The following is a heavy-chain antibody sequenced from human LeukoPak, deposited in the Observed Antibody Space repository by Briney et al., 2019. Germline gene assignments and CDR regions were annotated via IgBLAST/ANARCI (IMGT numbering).Heavy chain of an antibody. Sequence: GGSLRLSCAASGFIFSDYYMSWIRQAPGKGPEWVSHISSSSSTIYYADSVKGRFIISRDNAKNSLYLQMNSLRAEDTAVYYCARVNGYDYIDYWGQGTLVTVSS. CDR1: GFIFSDYY. CDR2: ISSSSSTI. CDR3: ARVNGYDYIDY. V-gene: IGHV3-11*01. D-gene: IGHD5-12*01. J-gene: IGHJ4*02.